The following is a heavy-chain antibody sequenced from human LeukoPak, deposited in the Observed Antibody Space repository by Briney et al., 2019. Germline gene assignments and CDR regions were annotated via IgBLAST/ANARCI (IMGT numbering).Heavy chain of an antibody. D-gene: IGHD6-19*01. CDR2: INPNSGGT. J-gene: IGHJ4*02. V-gene: IGHV1-2*06. CDR1: GYTFTGYY. Sequence: ASVKVSCKASGYTFTGYYMHWVRQAPGQGLEWMGRINPNSGGTNYAQKFQCRVTMTRDTSISTAYMELSRLRSDDTAVYYCARTGIAVAGTVYWGQGTLVTVSS. CDR3: ARTGIAVAGTVY.